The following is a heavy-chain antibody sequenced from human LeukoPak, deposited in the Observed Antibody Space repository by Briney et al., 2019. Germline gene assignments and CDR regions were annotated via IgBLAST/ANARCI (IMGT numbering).Heavy chain of an antibody. CDR2: IIPIFGTA. CDR1: GGTFSSYA. J-gene: IGHJ4*02. V-gene: IGHV1-69*05. CDR3: ARANYYDSSGYFLFDY. D-gene: IGHD3-22*01. Sequence: VASVKVSCKASGGTFSSYAISWVRQAPGQGLEWMGGIIPIFGTANYAQKFQGRVTITTDESTSTAYMELSSLRSEDTPVYYCARANYYDSSGYFLFDYWGQGTLVTVSS.